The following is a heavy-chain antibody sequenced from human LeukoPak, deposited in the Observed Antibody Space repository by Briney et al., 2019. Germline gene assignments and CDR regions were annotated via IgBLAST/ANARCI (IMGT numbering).Heavy chain of an antibody. CDR3: ARARWGSGYYYYYMDV. J-gene: IGHJ6*03. D-gene: IGHD7-27*01. V-gene: IGHV3-53*01. Sequence: GGSLRLSCAASGFTVSSNYMSWVRQAPGKGLEWVSVIYSGGSTYYADSVKSRFTVSRDNSKNTLYLQMNSLRAEDTAVYYCARARWGSGYYYYYMDVWGKGTTVIVSS. CDR1: GFTVSSNY. CDR2: IYSGGST.